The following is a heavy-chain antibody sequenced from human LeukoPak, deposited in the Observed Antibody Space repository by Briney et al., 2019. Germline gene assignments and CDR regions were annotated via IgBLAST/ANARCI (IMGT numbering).Heavy chain of an antibody. J-gene: IGHJ6*04. CDR3: ARVLATVTTGGMDV. Sequence: KPSETLSLTCTVSGGSFSSGSYYWSWIRQPPGKGLDWIGYIYYSGSTNYNPSLKSRVTISVDTSKNQFSLKLSSVTAADTAVYYCARVLATVTTGGMDVWGKGTTVTVSS. V-gene: IGHV4-61*01. D-gene: IGHD4-17*01. CDR2: IYYSGST. CDR1: GGSFSSGSYY.